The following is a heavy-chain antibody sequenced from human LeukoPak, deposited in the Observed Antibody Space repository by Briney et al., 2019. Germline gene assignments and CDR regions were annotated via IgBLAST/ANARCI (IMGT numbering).Heavy chain of an antibody. CDR1: GGSFSGYY. Sequence: PSETLSLTCAVYGGSFSGYYWSWIRQPPGKGLEWIGYIYYSGSTYYNPSLKSRVTISVDTSKNQFSLKLSSVTAADTAVYYCARDEVVTAITDYWGQGTLVTVSS. D-gene: IGHD2-21*02. V-gene: IGHV4-34*09. CDR3: ARDEVVTAITDY. J-gene: IGHJ4*02. CDR2: IYYSGST.